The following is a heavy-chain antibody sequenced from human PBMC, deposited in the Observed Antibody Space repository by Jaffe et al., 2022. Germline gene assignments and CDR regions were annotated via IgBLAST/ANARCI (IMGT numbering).Heavy chain of an antibody. Sequence: EVQLVQSGAEVKKPGESLKISCKGSGYSFSNYWIGWVCQMPGKGLEWMGIIYPGDSDTRYSPSFQGQVTISADKSISTAYLQWSSLKASDTAMYYCARPGYCSGGSCPLDYWGQGTLVTVSS. D-gene: IGHD2-15*01. CDR1: GYSFSNYW. CDR3: ARPGYCSGGSCPLDY. J-gene: IGHJ4*02. V-gene: IGHV5-51*03. CDR2: IYPGDSDT.